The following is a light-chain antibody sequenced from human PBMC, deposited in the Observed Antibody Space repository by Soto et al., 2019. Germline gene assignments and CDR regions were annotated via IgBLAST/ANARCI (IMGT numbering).Light chain of an antibody. V-gene: IGKV3-11*01. J-gene: IGKJ5*01. CDR3: QQRNIWPPVT. CDR1: QSVNSD. Sequence: EIVLTQSPATLSLSPVERATLSCRASQSVNSDLAWFQQKPGQAPRLLIYEISNRATGIPARFSGSGSGTDFTLTISSLEPEDFAVYYCQQRNIWPPVTFGQGTRLEIK. CDR2: EIS.